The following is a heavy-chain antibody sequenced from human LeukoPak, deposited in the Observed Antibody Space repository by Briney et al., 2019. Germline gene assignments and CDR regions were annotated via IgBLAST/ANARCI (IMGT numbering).Heavy chain of an antibody. D-gene: IGHD5-18*01. CDR3: ARDLEGYSYGYGYYYMDV. V-gene: IGHV1-69*05. J-gene: IGHJ6*03. CDR1: GGTFSSYA. CDR2: IIPIFGTA. Sequence: SVKVSCKASGGTFSSYAISWVRQAPGQGLEWMGGIIPIFGTANYAQKFQGRVTITTDESTSTAYMELSSLRSEDTAVYYCARDLEGYSYGYGYYYMDVWGKGTTVTVSS.